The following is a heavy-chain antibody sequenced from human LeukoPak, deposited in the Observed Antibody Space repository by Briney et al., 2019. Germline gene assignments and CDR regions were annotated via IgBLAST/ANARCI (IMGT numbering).Heavy chain of an antibody. V-gene: IGHV3-23*01. CDR2: IGAGGTFT. CDR1: GFTFSSYA. CDR3: ARGGGDYNPFDY. Sequence: GGSLRLSCTASGFTFSSYAMNWVRQAPGKGLEWVSGIGAGGTFTYYADSVKGRFTISRDNSRNTLYLQMSSLRVEDTAVYYCARGGGDYNPFDYWGQGTLVTVSS. D-gene: IGHD4-17*01. J-gene: IGHJ4*02.